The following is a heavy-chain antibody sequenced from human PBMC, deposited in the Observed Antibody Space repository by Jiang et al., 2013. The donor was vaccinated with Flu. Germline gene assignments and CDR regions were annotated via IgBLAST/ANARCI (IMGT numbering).Heavy chain of an antibody. CDR3: ATTYYYDSSGYYYDY. V-gene: IGHV1-24*01. CDR2: FDPEDGET. Sequence: MHWVRQAPGKGLEWMGGFDPEDGETIYAQKFQGRVTMTEDTSTDTAYMELSSLRSEDTAVYYCATTYYYDSSGYYYDYWGQGTLVTVSS. D-gene: IGHD3-22*01. J-gene: IGHJ4*02.